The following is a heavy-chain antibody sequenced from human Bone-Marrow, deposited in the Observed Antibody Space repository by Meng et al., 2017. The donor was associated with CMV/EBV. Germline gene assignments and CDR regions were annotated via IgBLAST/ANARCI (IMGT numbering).Heavy chain of an antibody. D-gene: IGHD2-8*01. CDR3: ARDPGGVRGSNAAIEI. J-gene: IGHJ3*02. Sequence: GGSLRLSCSASGFTFRSYSMDWVRQAPGKGLEWVSSISSSSSYIYYAGSVKGRFTIYRDNAKNSLYLQVDSLSAEDTAVYYCARDPGGVRGSNAAIEIWGQGTLVTVSS. V-gene: IGHV3-21*01. CDR2: ISSSSSYI. CDR1: GFTFRSYS.